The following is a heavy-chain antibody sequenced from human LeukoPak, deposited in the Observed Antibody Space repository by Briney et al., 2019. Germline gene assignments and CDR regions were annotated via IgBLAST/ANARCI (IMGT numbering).Heavy chain of an antibody. J-gene: IGHJ4*02. CDR3: ARGMQQLYHFDF. D-gene: IGHD6-13*01. Sequence: PSETLSLTCTVSGGSISSYYWSWIRQPPGKGLEWIGYIYYSGSTNYNPSLESRVTISVDTSKNQFSLKLSSVTAADTAVYYCARGMQQLYHFDFWGRGTLVTVSS. CDR1: GGSISSYY. CDR2: IYYSGST. V-gene: IGHV4-59*01.